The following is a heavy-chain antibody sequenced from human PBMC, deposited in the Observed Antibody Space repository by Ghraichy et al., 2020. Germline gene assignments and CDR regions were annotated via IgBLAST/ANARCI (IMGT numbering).Heavy chain of an antibody. CDR3: ARPRGKLLDYGRDV. Sequence: SETLSLTCAVYGGSFSGYYWSWIRQPPGTGLEWIGEINHSGSTNYNPSLKSRLTISVDTSKNQFSLQLSSVTAAATAVYYCARPRGKLLDYGRDVWGQGNTVTVSS. V-gene: IGHV4-34*01. D-gene: IGHD4-23*01. CDR1: GGSFSGYY. J-gene: IGHJ6*02. CDR2: INHSGST.